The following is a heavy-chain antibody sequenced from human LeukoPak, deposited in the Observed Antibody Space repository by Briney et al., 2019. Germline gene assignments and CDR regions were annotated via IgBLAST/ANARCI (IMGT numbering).Heavy chain of an antibody. Sequence: GGSLRLSCAASGFTVSSNYMSWVRQAPGKGLEWVSVIYSGGSTYYADSVKGRFTISRDNSKNTLYLQMNSLRAEDTAVYYCARVYYDILTGYFGAFDIWGQGTMVTVSS. CDR3: ARVYYDILTGYFGAFDI. D-gene: IGHD3-9*01. CDR1: GFTVSSNY. J-gene: IGHJ3*02. V-gene: IGHV3-53*01. CDR2: IYSGGST.